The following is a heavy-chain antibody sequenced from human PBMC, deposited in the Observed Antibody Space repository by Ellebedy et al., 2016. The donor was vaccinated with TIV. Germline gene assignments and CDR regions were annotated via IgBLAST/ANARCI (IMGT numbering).Heavy chain of an antibody. CDR2: CDPENVEG. CDR3: ATKGDYDSSEADWFDP. V-gene: IGHV1-24*01. D-gene: IGHD3-22*01. CDR1: GDTLTELC. Sequence: ASVKVSCXVSGDTLTELCIHWVRQVPGKGLEWMGGCDPENVEGMYAQKFKGRLSMTEDTSTATVYLELRGLTSEDTALYYCATKGDYDSSEADWFDPWGQGTQVTVSS. J-gene: IGHJ5*02.